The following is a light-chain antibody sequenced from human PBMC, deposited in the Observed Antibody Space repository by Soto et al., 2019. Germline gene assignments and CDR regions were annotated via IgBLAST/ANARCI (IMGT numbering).Light chain of an antibody. Sequence: DIQMTQSPSSLSASVGDRVTITCRASQTITSYLNWYQQKPGKAPKLLIFAASSLQSGVPSRFSGSGSWTDYTLTISSLQPEDFATYYCQQSYSAATFGQGTKVEIK. CDR1: QTITSY. CDR3: QQSYSAAT. V-gene: IGKV1-39*01. J-gene: IGKJ1*01. CDR2: AAS.